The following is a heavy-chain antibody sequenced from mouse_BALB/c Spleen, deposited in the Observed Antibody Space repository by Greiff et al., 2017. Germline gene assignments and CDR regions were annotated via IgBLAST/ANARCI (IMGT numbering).Heavy chain of an antibody. D-gene: IGHD1-1*01. J-gene: IGHJ4*01. CDR3: TRPYYGSSYDAMDY. CDR1: GFTFSNYW. CDR2: IRLKSNNYAT. V-gene: IGHV6-6*02. Sequence: DVKLVESGGGLVQPGGSMKLSCVASGFTFSNYWMNWVRQSPEKGLEWVAEIRLKSNNYATHYAESVKGRFTISRDDSKSSVYLQMNNLRAEDTGIYYCTRPYYGSSYDAMDYWGQGTSVTVSS.